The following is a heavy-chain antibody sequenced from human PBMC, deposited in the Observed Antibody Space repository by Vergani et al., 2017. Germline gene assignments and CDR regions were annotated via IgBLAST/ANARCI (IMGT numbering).Heavy chain of an antibody. CDR2: IYTSGST. J-gene: IGHJ3*01. Sequence: QVQLQESGPGLVKPSQTLSLTCTVFGGSISSGSYYCSWIRQPAGKGLEWIGRIYTSGSTNYNPSLKSRVTISVDTSKNQFSLKLRSVTAADTAVYYCARDGGEYDKDALDVWGQGTKVTVTS. V-gene: IGHV4-61*02. D-gene: IGHD2-21*01. CDR1: GGSISSGSYY. CDR3: ARDGGEYDKDALDV.